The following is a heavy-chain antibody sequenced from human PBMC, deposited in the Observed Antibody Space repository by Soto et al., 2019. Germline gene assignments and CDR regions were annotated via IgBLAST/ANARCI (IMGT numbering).Heavy chain of an antibody. CDR2: ISGSGGRT. Sequence: EVQLLESGGGLVQPGGSLRLLCAASGHPFSNCPMIWVPQATEKGLECVSAISGSGGRTYYADSEKGRFTISRDNSKHTQYLQMDSLRAEDKAVYYCANPPPTMESTIYYYYGMDVWGQGTTVTVSS. J-gene: IGHJ6*02. V-gene: IGHV3-23*01. D-gene: IGHD1-26*01. CDR1: GHPFSNCP. CDR3: ANPPPTMESTIYYYYGMDV.